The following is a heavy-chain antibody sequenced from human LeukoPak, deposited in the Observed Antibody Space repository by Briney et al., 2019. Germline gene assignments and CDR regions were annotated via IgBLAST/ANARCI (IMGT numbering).Heavy chain of an antibody. CDR2: LCSGGDT. J-gene: IGHJ4*02. CDR3: ARGFYY. CDR1: GFTVSSNY. V-gene: IGHV3-53*01. Sequence: GGSLRLSCAASGFTVSSNYMNWVRQAPGKGLEWVSVLCSGGDTYYTDSVKGRFTISRDNAENSVYLQMNSLRAEDTAIYYCARGFYYWGQGTLVTVSS.